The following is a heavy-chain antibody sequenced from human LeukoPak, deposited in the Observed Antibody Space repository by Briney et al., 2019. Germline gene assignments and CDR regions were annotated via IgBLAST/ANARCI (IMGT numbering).Heavy chain of an antibody. CDR3: ASGRSSGYYLGAFDI. Sequence: GASVKVSCKASGGTFSSYAISWVRQAPGQGLEWMGGIIPIFGTANYAQKFQGRVTITTDESTSTAYMELSSLRSEDTAVYYCASGRSSGYYLGAFDIWGQGTMVTVPS. V-gene: IGHV1-69*05. CDR1: GGTFSSYA. CDR2: IIPIFGTA. D-gene: IGHD3-22*01. J-gene: IGHJ3*02.